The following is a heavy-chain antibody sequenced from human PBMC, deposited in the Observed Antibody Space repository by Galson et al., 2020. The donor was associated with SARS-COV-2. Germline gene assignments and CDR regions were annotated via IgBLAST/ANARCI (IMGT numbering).Heavy chain of an antibody. CDR1: GGSISSYY. Sequence: SETLSLTCSVSGGSISSYYWSWIRQPPGKGLEWIGYIHYSGRTNYNPSLKSRVTISVDTSKNQFSLKLSSVTTADTAVYFCARDRRDYYYYDMDVWGEGTTVTVSS. CDR2: IHYSGRT. CDR3: ARDRRDYYYYDMDV. J-gene: IGHJ6*03. V-gene: IGHV4-59*01.